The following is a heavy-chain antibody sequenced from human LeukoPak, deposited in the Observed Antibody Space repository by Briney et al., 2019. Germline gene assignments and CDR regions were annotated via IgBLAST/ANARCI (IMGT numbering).Heavy chain of an antibody. Sequence: PSETLSLTCTVSGGSISGYYWSWIRQPPGKGLEWIGSIYHSGIVYYNPSLKSRVTISVDTSKNQFSLRLRSVTAADTAVYYCAREPYYYDILTGYYHYFDYWGQGTLVTVSS. J-gene: IGHJ4*02. V-gene: IGHV4-38-2*02. CDR2: IYHSGIV. CDR3: AREPYYYDILTGYYHYFDY. D-gene: IGHD3-9*01. CDR1: GGSISGYY.